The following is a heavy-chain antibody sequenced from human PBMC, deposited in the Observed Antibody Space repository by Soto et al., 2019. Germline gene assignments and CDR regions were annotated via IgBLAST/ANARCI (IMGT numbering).Heavy chain of an antibody. V-gene: IGHV3-11*01. CDR1: GVPFSDYY. Sequence: GGSLRLTCAASGVPFSDYYMSWIRQAPGKGLEWVSYISSSGSTIYYADSVKGRFTISRDNAKNSLYLQMNSLRAEDTAVYYCARMGPGLKHYDYWGQGTLVTVSS. CDR3: ARMGPGLKHYDY. D-gene: IGHD3-3*02. J-gene: IGHJ4*02. CDR2: ISSSGSTI.